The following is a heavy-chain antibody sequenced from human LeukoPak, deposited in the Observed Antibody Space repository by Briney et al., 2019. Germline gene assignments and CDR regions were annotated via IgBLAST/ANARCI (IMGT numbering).Heavy chain of an antibody. CDR2: SSGSGGST. Sequence: GGSLTLSCAASGFTFSRYAMMWVRHATGKGLEWVSASSGSGGSTYYADSVKGRFTISKDHSKNTLYLQMNSLRAEDTAVYYCAKDQVVPAATGLFDYWGQGTLVTVSS. CDR3: AKDQVVPAATGLFDY. D-gene: IGHD2-2*01. J-gene: IGHJ4*02. V-gene: IGHV3-23*01. CDR1: GFTFSRYA.